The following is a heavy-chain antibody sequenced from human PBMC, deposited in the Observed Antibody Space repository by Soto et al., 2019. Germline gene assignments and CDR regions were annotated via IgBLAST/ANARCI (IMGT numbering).Heavy chain of an antibody. CDR2: ISSSSTYT. CDR1: GFTFSSYS. V-gene: IGHV3-21*01. J-gene: IGHJ6*02. Sequence: GSLRLSCAASGFTFSSYSLNWVRQAPGKGLEWVSSISSSSTYTYYADSVKGRFTISRDNAKSSLYLEMNSLRAEDTAVYYCARDFWSGYYTRDYYYGMDIWGQGTTVTVSS. CDR3: ARDFWSGYYTRDYYYGMDI. D-gene: IGHD3-3*01.